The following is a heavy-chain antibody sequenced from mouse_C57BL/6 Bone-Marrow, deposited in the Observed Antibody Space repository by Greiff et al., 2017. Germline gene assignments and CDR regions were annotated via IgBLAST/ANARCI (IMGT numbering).Heavy chain of an antibody. CDR1: GYTFTSYG. V-gene: IGHV1-81*01. CDR2: IYPRSGNT. CDR3: ARTFITTVVAKVDY. D-gene: IGHD1-1*01. Sequence: QVQLQQSGAELARPGASVKLSCKASGYTFTSYGISWVTQRPGQGLEWIGEIYPRSGNTYYNEKFKGKATLTADKSSSTAYMELRSLTSEDSAVYFCARTFITTVVAKVDYWGQGTTLTVSS. J-gene: IGHJ2*01.